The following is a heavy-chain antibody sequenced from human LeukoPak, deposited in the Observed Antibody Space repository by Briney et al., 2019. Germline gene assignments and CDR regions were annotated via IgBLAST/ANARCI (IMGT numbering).Heavy chain of an antibody. CDR3: ARDTAMGHDAFDI. Sequence: PSETLSLTCAVSGGSISSSNWWSWVRQPPGKGLEWIGEIYHSGSTNYNPSLKSRVTISVDKSKNQFSLKLSSVTAADTAVYYCARDTAMGHDAFDIWGQGTMVTVSS. D-gene: IGHD5-18*01. V-gene: IGHV4-4*02. CDR1: GGSISSSNW. J-gene: IGHJ3*02. CDR2: IYHSGST.